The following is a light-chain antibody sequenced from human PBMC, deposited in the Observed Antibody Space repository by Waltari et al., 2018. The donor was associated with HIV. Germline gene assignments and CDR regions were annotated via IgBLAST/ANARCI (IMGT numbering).Light chain of an antibody. Sequence: QSVLTQTPSLSGTPGQRVTISCSGGYSNIGSNTVNWYQQFPGTAPRLLIYSNNRRPSGVPDRFAGSKSGTSAALVISELQSQDEADYHCAAWDDSLHGELFGGGTKLTVL. V-gene: IGLV1-44*01. CDR3: AAWDDSLHGEL. CDR1: YSNIGSNT. CDR2: SNN. J-gene: IGLJ2*01.